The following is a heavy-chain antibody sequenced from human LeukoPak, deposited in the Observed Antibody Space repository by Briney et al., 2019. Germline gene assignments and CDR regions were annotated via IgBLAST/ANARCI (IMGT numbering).Heavy chain of an antibody. V-gene: IGHV4-34*01. CDR3: ARHRHHYYYDSSGYYYPYDY. D-gene: IGHD3-22*01. J-gene: IGHJ4*02. CDR1: GGSFSGYY. CDR2: INHSGST. Sequence: SETLSLTCAVYGGSFSGYYWSWIRQPPGKGLEWIGEINHSGSTNYNPSLKSRVTISVDTSKNQFSLKLSSVTAADTAVYYCARHRHHYYYDSSGYYYPYDYWGQGTLVTVSS.